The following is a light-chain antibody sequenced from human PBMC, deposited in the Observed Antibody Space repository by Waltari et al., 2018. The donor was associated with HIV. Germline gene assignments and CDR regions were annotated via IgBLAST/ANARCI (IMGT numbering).Light chain of an antibody. V-gene: IGLV1-40*01. Sequence: QSVLTQPPSVSGAPGQRVTISCTGGGSTLGAGSDVHWYQHLPASAPKLLIFGSTNRPFGVPDRFSGSKSDTSASLAITALQAEDEADYYCQSYDSSLSSVLFGGGTKLTVL. J-gene: IGLJ3*02. CDR2: GST. CDR3: QSYDSSLSSVL. CDR1: GSTLGAGSD.